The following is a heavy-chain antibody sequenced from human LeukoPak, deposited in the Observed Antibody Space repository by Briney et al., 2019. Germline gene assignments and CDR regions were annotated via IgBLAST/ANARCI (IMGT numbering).Heavy chain of an antibody. D-gene: IGHD1-26*01. CDR3: AKDSVAYNGIYDDFDI. Sequence: GGSLRLSCAASGFTFSSYAMSWVRQAPGKGLEWVSVISGSGGSTYYADSVKGRFTISRDDSKNTLYLQMISLRSEDTAVYYCAKDSVAYNGIYDDFDIWGQGTMVTVSS. J-gene: IGHJ3*02. CDR1: GFTFSSYA. CDR2: ISGSGGST. V-gene: IGHV3-23*01.